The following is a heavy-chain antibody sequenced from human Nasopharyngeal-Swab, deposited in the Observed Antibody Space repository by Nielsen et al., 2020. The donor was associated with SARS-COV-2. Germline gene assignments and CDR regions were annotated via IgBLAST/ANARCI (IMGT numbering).Heavy chain of an antibody. CDR3: ARDRQQQLVLGYFDL. Sequence: SETLSLTCTVSGGSISSSSYYWGWIRQPPGKGLEWIGSIYYSGSTYYNPSLKSRVTISVDTSKNQFSLKLSSVTAAGTAVYYCARDRQQQLVLGYFDLWGRGTLVTVSS. CDR2: IYYSGST. V-gene: IGHV4-39*07. J-gene: IGHJ2*01. D-gene: IGHD6-13*01. CDR1: GGSISSSSYY.